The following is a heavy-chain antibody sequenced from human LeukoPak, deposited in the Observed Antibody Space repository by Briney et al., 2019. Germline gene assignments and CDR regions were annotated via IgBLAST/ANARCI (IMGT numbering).Heavy chain of an antibody. V-gene: IGHV4-39*07. CDR1: GGSISSSSYY. CDR3: ARIYAAAGALYYFDY. J-gene: IGHJ4*02. D-gene: IGHD6-13*01. CDR2: IYYSGST. Sequence: SETLSLTCIVSGGSISSSSYYWGWIRQPPGKGLEWIGSIYYSGSTYYNPSLKSRVAISVDTSKNQFSLKLSSVTAADTAVYYCARIYAAAGALYYFDYWGQGTLVTVSS.